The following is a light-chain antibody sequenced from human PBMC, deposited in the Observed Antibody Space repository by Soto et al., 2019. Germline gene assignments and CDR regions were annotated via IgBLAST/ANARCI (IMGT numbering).Light chain of an antibody. CDR1: QSISSY. CDR3: QQSYSTPLT. V-gene: IGKV1-39*01. J-gene: IGKJ4*01. CDR2: AAS. Sequence: DIQMTQSPSSLSASVGDRVTITCRASQSISSYLNWYQQKPGKAPKLLIYAASSLQSGVRSRFSGCGSGTDFTLTISSQQPEDFATCYFQQSYSTPLTFGGGTKVEIK.